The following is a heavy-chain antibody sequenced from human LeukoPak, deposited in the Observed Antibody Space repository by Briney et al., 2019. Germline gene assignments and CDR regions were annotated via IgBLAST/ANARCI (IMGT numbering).Heavy chain of an antibody. CDR2: IGAYNGDT. CDR3: ARLQYYYDSSGSLGDAFDI. D-gene: IGHD3-22*01. V-gene: IGHV1-18*01. Sequence: ASVKVSCKASGYTFTSYGISWVRQAPGQGLEWMGWIGAYNGDTNYAQKLQGRVTMTTDTSTSTVYMELSSLRSEDTAVYYCARLQYYYDSSGSLGDAFDIWGQGTMVTVSS. CDR1: GYTFTSYG. J-gene: IGHJ3*02.